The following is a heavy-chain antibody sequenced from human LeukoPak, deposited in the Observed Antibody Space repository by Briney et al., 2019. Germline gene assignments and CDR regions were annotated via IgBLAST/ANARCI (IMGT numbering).Heavy chain of an antibody. V-gene: IGHV3-21*01. J-gene: IGHJ4*02. CDR1: GFTFSSYE. D-gene: IGHD6-13*01. Sequence: PGGSLRLSCAASGFTFSSYEMNWVRQAPGKGLEWVSSISSGSSYIYYADSVKGRFTISRDNAKNSLYLQVKSLRAEDTAVYYCARGGSSSWDEFFDYWGQGTLVTVSS. CDR3: ARGGSSSWDEFFDY. CDR2: ISSGSSYI.